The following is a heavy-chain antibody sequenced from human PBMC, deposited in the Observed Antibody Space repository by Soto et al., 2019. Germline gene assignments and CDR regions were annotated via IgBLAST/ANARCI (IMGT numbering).Heavy chain of an antibody. V-gene: IGHV4-59*13. CDR3: ESHVGSGYSDY. D-gene: IGHD1-26*01. Sequence: SETLSLTCNVSSASISEYYWSWIRQPPGKGLEWIGYIYTSGNTNYNPSLKRRVTISVDTSKNQFSLKLRSVTAADTAVYYCESHVGSGYSDYWGQGTLVTVSS. CDR2: IYTSGNT. J-gene: IGHJ4*02. CDR1: SASISEYY.